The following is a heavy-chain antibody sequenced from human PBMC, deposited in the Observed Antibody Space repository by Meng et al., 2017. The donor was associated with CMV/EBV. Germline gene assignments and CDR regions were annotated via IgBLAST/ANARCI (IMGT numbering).Heavy chain of an antibody. CDR1: GGTFSSYA. J-gene: IGHJ4*02. Sequence: SVKVSCKASGGTFSSYAISWVRQAPGQGLEWMGGIIPIFGTANYAQKFQGRVTITTDESTSTAYTELSSLRSEDTAVYYCARSAWYSSSSGFLFDYWGQGTLVTVSS. D-gene: IGHD6-6*01. CDR2: IIPIFGTA. V-gene: IGHV1-69*05. CDR3: ARSAWYSSSSGFLFDY.